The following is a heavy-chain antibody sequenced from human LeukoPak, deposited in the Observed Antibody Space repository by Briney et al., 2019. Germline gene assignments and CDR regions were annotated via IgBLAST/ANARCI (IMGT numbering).Heavy chain of an antibody. V-gene: IGHV3-48*04. J-gene: IGHJ4*02. D-gene: IGHD3-9*01. CDR1: GLSVSTSY. Sequence: GGSLRLSCAVSGLSVSTSYMTWVRQTPGKGLEWVSYISSTGGTIYYADSMKGRFTISRDNAKNSLYLQMNSLRVEDTAVYYCARDYPDGGGGRYFDWLPAFWGQGTLVTVSS. CDR2: ISSTGGTI. CDR3: ARDYPDGGGGRYFDWLPAF.